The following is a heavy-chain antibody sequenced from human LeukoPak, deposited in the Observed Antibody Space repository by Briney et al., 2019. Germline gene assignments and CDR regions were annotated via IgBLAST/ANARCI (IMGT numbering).Heavy chain of an antibody. D-gene: IGHD6-19*01. J-gene: IGHJ4*02. CDR1: GFTFNSYA. V-gene: IGHV3-23*01. Sequence: GGSLRLSCAASGFTFNSYAMSWVRQAPGKGLEWVSGISGSGGTTYYADSVKGRFTISRDNSKNTVYLQMNSLRAEDTAVYYCAKPYSSGWYVFDYWGQGTLVTVPS. CDR2: ISGSGGTT. CDR3: AKPYSSGWYVFDY.